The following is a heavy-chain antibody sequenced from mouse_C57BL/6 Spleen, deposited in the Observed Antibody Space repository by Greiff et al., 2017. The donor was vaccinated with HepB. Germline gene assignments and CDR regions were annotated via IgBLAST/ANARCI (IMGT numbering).Heavy chain of an antibody. V-gene: IGHV1-54*01. J-gene: IGHJ4*01. Sequence: QVHVKQSGAELVRPGTSVKVSCKASGYAFTNYLLEWVKQRPGQGLEWIGVINPGSGGTNYNEKLKGQATLTADKSSSTAYMQISSLTSEDSAVYFCARCRYYDEGYYAMDCWGKGTTVTVSS. CDR1: GYAFTNYL. CDR2: INPGSGGT. D-gene: IGHD2-4*01. CDR3: ARCRYYDEGYYAMDC.